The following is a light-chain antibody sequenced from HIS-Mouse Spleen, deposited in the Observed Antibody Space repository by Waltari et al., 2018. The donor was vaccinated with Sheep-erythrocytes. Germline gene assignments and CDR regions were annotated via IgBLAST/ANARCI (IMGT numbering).Light chain of an antibody. V-gene: IGKV4-1*01. Sequence: DIVMTQSPDSLAVSLVERATINCKSSQSVLYRSNNKNYLAWYQQKPGQPPKLLIYWASTRESGVPDRFSGSGSGTDFTLTISSLQAEDVAVYYCQQYYSTLTFGGGTKVEIK. CDR3: QQYYSTLT. J-gene: IGKJ4*01. CDR1: QSVLYRSNNKNY. CDR2: WAS.